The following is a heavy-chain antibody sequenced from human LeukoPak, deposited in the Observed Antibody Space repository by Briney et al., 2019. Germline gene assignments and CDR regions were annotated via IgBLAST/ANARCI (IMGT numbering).Heavy chain of an antibody. Sequence: GGSLRLSCAASGFNFSSYWMHWVRQAPGKGLVWVSRINSDGSSTSYADSVKGRFTISRDNAKNTLYLQMNSLRAEDTAVYYCARPSGYYDSSVAFDIWGQGTMVTVSS. D-gene: IGHD3-22*01. CDR3: ARPSGYYDSSVAFDI. J-gene: IGHJ3*02. CDR1: GFNFSSYW. CDR2: INSDGSST. V-gene: IGHV3-74*01.